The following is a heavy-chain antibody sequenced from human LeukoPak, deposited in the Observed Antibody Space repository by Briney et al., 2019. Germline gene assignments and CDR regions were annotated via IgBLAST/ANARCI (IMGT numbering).Heavy chain of an antibody. D-gene: IGHD2-15*01. J-gene: IGHJ4*02. CDR1: GFTVSSNY. Sequence: PGGSLRLSCAASGFTVSSNYMSWVRQAPGKGLEWVPVIYSGGSTYCADSVKGRFTISRDNSKNTLYLQMNSLRAEDTAVYYCARGYCSGGSCYTYSYDYWGQGTLVTVSS. CDR2: IYSGGST. CDR3: ARGYCSGGSCYTYSYDY. V-gene: IGHV3-66*01.